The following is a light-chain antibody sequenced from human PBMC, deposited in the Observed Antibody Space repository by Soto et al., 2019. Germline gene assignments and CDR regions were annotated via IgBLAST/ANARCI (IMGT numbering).Light chain of an antibody. J-gene: IGLJ3*02. Sequence: QSVLTQPHSASGTPGQRVTISCSGSRSNIGNNAVSWYQQLPGTAPKLLIYNNNQRPSGVPDRLYGSKSGTSASLALSGLQSGDEADYYCAAWDDSLNARGVFGGGTKLTVL. CDR2: NNN. V-gene: IGLV1-44*01. CDR3: AAWDDSLNARGV. CDR1: RSNIGNNA.